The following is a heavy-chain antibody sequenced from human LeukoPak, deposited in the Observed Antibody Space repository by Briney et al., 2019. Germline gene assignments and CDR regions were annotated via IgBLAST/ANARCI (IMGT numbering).Heavy chain of an antibody. V-gene: IGHV4-31*03. Sequence: SETLSLTCTVSGGSISSGGYYWSWIRRHPGKGLEWIGYIYYSGSTYYNPSLKSRVTISVDTSKNQFSLKLSSVTAADTAVYYCARDNSAAGTRYYYYYMDVWGKGTTVTVSS. CDR3: ARDNSAAGTRYYYYYMDV. CDR1: GGSISSGGYY. D-gene: IGHD6-13*01. J-gene: IGHJ6*03. CDR2: IYYSGST.